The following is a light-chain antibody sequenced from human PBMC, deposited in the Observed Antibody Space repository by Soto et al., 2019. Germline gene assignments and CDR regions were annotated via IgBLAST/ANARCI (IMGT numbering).Light chain of an antibody. CDR1: SSDVGGYNY. Sequence: QPVLTQPASVSGSPGQSISISCSGTSSDVGGYNYDSWYQQHPGKAPKLMIYEVSNRPSGVSNRFSGSKSANTASLTISGLQAEDEADYYCSSYTSSSTLVFGTGTKVT. J-gene: IGLJ1*01. CDR3: SSYTSSSTLV. CDR2: EVS. V-gene: IGLV2-14*01.